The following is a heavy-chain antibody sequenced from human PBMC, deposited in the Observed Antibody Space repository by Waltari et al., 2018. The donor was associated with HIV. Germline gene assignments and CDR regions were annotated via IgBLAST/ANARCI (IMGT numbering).Heavy chain of an antibody. D-gene: IGHD4-4*01. V-gene: IGHV4-34*01. CDR1: GGSFSGNF. Sequence: QVQLQQWGPGALTPSGTLSLPCAVYGGSFSGNFWSGIRQAPGKGLEWIGEINPSGNTKYNPSLKSRLTLSVDTSKNQFSLKLRSVTAADTCVYCCASLHITSSTTVFDSWGQGTLVTVSS. J-gene: IGHJ4*02. CDR3: ASLHITSSTTVFDS. CDR2: INPSGNT.